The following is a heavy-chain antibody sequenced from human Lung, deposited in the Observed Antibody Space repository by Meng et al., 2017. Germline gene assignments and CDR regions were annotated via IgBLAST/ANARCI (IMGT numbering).Heavy chain of an antibody. CDR1: GGSISSSNYY. J-gene: IGHJ2*01. Sequence: QSQRQSPGLVKPSQTLSLTCTVSGGSISSSNYYWSWIRQPPGKGLEWSGHIYNSGSTYYNPSLKSRITISVDTSKNQFSLKLSSVTAADTAVYYCARGQKGYFDLWGRGTLVTVSS. V-gene: IGHV4-30-4*01. CDR3: ARGQKGYFDL. CDR2: IYNSGST.